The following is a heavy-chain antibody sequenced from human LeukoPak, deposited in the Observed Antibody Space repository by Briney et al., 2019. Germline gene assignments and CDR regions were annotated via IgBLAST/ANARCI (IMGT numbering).Heavy chain of an antibody. CDR3: ARSSYYYDMVDF. Sequence: SETLSLTCTVSGGSISSYYWSWIRQPPGKGLEWIGYIYYSGSTNYNPSLKSRVTMSVDTSKNQFSLKLSSVTAADTAVYYCARSSYYYDMVDFWGQGTLVTVSS. D-gene: IGHD3-22*01. V-gene: IGHV4-59*12. J-gene: IGHJ4*02. CDR2: IYYSGST. CDR1: GGSISSYY.